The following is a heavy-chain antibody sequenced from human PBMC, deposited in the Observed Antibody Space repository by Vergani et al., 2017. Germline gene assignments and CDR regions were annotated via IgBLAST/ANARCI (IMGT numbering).Heavy chain of an antibody. CDR3: ARVHGDYAPPGDGRID. Sequence: QVQLQESGPGLVKPSQTLSLTCSVSGYSISRGYYWGWLRQPPGEGLEWIATVFHRGSAYYHPSLRRRVPISVETSKNQFSLRLTTLTAADTAVYYCARVHGDYAPPGDGRIDWGQGTLVTVSS. D-gene: IGHD4-17*01. CDR1: GYSISRGYY. J-gene: IGHJ4*02. CDR2: VFHRGSA. V-gene: IGHV4-38-2*02.